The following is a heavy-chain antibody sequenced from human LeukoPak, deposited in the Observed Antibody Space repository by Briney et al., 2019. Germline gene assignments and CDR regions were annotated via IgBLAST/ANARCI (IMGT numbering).Heavy chain of an antibody. Sequence: PGGSLRLSCAAPGFTFSTYAMGWVRQAPGKGLEWVSSIKGGGGDPFYADAVNGRFTISRDNSKNTLYLQMNSLRAEDTAVYYCAKGVVVPAACDYWGQGTLVTVSS. J-gene: IGHJ4*02. CDR1: GFTFSTYA. CDR2: IKGGGGDP. CDR3: AKGVVVPAACDY. V-gene: IGHV3-23*01. D-gene: IGHD2-2*01.